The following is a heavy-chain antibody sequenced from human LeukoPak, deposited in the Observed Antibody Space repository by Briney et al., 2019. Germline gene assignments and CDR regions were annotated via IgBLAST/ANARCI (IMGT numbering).Heavy chain of an antibody. J-gene: IGHJ4*02. CDR3: AKDYGDYAYYFDY. V-gene: IGHV1-2*02. CDR2: INPNSGGT. CDR1: GYTFTGYY. Sequence: GASVKVSCKASGYTFTGYYMHWVRQAPGQGLEWMGWINPNSGGTNYAQKFQGRVTMTRDTSISTAYMELSRLRSDDTAVYYCAKDYGDYAYYFDYWGQGTLFTVSS. D-gene: IGHD4-17*01.